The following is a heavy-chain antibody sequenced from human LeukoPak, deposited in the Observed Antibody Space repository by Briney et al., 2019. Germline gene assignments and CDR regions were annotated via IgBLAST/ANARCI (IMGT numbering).Heavy chain of an antibody. CDR3: ARVQQQWLGAYPDY. V-gene: IGHV4-59*01. Sequence: SETLSLTCAVYGGSFSSYYWSWIRQPPGKGLEWIGYIYYSGSTNYNPSLKSRVTISVDTSKNQFSLKLSSVTAADTAVYYCARVQQQWLGAYPDYWGQGTLVTVSS. D-gene: IGHD6-19*01. CDR1: GGSFSSYY. J-gene: IGHJ4*02. CDR2: IYYSGST.